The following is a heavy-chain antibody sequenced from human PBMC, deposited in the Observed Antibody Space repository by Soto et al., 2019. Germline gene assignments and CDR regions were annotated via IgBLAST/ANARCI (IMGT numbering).Heavy chain of an antibody. V-gene: IGHV4-39*01. CDR1: GESISSSYY. Sequence: SETLSFTCTVSGESISSSYYWGWVRQPPGKGLECIGAVYYTGFTYYNPSLKSRLTISLDTSKNQFSLRLSSVTAADTAIYYCARLPVVVIALGYFDPWGPGTLVTVSS. CDR3: ARLPVVVIALGYFDP. CDR2: VYYTGFT. D-gene: IGHD2-21*01. J-gene: IGHJ5*02.